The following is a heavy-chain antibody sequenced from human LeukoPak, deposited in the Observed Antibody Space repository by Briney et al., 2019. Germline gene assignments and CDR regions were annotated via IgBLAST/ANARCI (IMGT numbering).Heavy chain of an antibody. Sequence: SETLSLTYTVSGGSISSYYWSWIRQPPGKGLEWIGYIYYSGSTNYNPSLKSRVTISVDTSKNQFSLKLSSVTAADTAVYYCARVSGYCSGGSCSDPNFDYWGQGTLVTVSS. J-gene: IGHJ4*02. CDR2: IYYSGST. D-gene: IGHD2-15*01. CDR3: ARVSGYCSGGSCSDPNFDY. CDR1: GGSISSYY. V-gene: IGHV4-59*01.